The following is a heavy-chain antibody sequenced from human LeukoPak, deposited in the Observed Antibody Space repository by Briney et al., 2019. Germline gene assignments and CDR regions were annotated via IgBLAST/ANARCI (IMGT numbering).Heavy chain of an antibody. CDR1: GDSVSSNSAA. D-gene: IGHD3-10*01. V-gene: IGHV6-1*01. CDR2: TYYRSKLYN. Sequence: SQTLSLTCAISGDSVSSNSAAWNWIRQSPSRGLEWLGRTYYRSKLYNDYAVSVKSRITINPDTSKNQFSLQLTSVTPEDTAVYYCARVLMVRGVLGFDPWGQGTLVTVSS. CDR3: ARVLMVRGVLGFDP. J-gene: IGHJ5*02.